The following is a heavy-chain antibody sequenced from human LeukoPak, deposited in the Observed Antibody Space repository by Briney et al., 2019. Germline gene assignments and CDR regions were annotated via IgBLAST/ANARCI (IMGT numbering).Heavy chain of an antibody. J-gene: IGHJ4*02. CDR2: IYYSGST. CDR3: ARVRVGATKFFEY. CDR1: GGSISSSSYY. V-gene: IGHV4-39*07. Sequence: SETLSLTCTVSGGSISSSSYYWGWIRQPPGKGLEWIGSIYYSGSTYYNPSLKSRVTISVDTSKNQFSLKLSSVTAADTAVYYCARVRVGATKFFEYWGQGTLVTVSS. D-gene: IGHD1-26*01.